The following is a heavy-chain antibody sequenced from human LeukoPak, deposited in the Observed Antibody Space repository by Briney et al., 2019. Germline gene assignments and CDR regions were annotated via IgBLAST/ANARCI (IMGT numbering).Heavy chain of an antibody. CDR1: GFTFSSYD. CDR2: IGTAGDT. Sequence: GGSLRLSCAASGFTFSSYDMHWVRQATGKGLEWVSAIGTAGDTYYPGSVKGRFPISRENAKNSLYLQMNSLRAGDTAVYYCARGSTRYGLAYFDYWGQGTLVTVSS. D-gene: IGHD3/OR15-3a*01. CDR3: ARGSTRYGLAYFDY. V-gene: IGHV3-13*01. J-gene: IGHJ4*02.